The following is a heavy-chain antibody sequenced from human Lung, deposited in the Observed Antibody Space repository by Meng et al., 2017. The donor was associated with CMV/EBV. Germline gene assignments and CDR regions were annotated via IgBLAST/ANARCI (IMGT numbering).Heavy chain of an antibody. CDR1: GFISSSSYY. CDR3: ARRQGDYYGSGPLFDY. CDR2: IYYSGST. V-gene: IGHV4-39*01. J-gene: IGHJ4*02. D-gene: IGHD3-10*01. Sequence: GFISSSSYYWGWIRQPPGKGLEWSGSIYYSGSTDYNPSLKRRVTISVDTSKNQFSLKLSSVTAADTAVYYCARRQGDYYGSGPLFDYWGQGTLVTVSS.